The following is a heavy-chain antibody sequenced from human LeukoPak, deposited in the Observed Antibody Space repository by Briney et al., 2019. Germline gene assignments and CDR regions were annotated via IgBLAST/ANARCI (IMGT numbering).Heavy chain of an antibody. CDR1: GFTFSSYG. J-gene: IGHJ6*03. CDR2: ISYDGSNK. V-gene: IGHV3-30*03. D-gene: IGHD3-10*01. CDR3: ARTYGSGSYYNLWYYYYYMDV. Sequence: GGSLRLSCAASGFTFSSYGMHWVRQAPGKGLEWVAVISYDGSNKYYADSVKGRFTISRDNSKNTLYLQMNSLRAEDTALYYCARTYGSGSYYNLWYYYYYMDVWGKGTTVTVSS.